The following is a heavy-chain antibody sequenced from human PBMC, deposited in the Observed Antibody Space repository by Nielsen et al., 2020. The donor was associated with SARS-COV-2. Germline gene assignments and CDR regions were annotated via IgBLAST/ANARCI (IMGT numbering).Heavy chain of an antibody. J-gene: IGHJ4*02. CDR1: GYTLTELS. D-gene: IGHD6-19*01. CDR3: ATVAERGY. V-gene: IGHV3-9*01. CDR2: ISWNSGSI. Sequence: SCKVSGYTLTELSMHWVRQAPGKGLEWVSGISWNSGSIGYADSVKGRFTISRDNAKNSLYLQMNSLRAEDTALYYCATVAERGYWGQGTLVTVSS.